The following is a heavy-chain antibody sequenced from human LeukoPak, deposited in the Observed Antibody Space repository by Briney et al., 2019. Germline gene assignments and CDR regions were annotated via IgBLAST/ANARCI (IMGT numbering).Heavy chain of an antibody. CDR2: IYPGDSDT. Sequence: GESLKISCKGSGYSFISYWIGWVRQLPGEGLGGMGIIYPGDSDTRYSPSFQGQVTISADKSISTAYLQWSSLKASDTAMYYCASWDYGGDSGRHSFAYWGQGTLVTVSS. V-gene: IGHV5-51*01. J-gene: IGHJ4*02. CDR3: ASWDYGGDSGRHSFAY. CDR1: GYSFISYW. D-gene: IGHD4-23*01.